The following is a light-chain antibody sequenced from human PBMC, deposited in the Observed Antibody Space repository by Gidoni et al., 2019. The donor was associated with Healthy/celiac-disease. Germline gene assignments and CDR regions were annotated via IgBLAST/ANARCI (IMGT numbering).Light chain of an antibody. J-gene: IGKJ2*03. CDR1: QSVSSY. Sequence: DIVLTQSPATLSLSPGERATLSCRASQSVSSYLAWYQQKTGQAPRLLIHDASNRATGIPPRFSGSGSGTDFTLTISSLEPEDFAVYYCQQRSNWPPLYSFGQGTKLEI. CDR3: QQRSNWPPLYS. V-gene: IGKV3-11*01. CDR2: DAS.